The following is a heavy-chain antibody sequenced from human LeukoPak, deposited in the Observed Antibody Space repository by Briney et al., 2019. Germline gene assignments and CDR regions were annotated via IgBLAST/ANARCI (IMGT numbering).Heavy chain of an antibody. J-gene: IGHJ4*02. V-gene: IGHV1-18*01. CDR3: GRDWDWHVQF. D-gene: IGHD1-26*01. Sequence: ASVKVSCKTSGYTFSRYGFSWVRQAPGQGLEWIGWIGVFNGNRNYAKSVQGRITLTADTSTNTTYMELRSLTSDDTAAYFCGRDWDWHVQFWGQGTLITVSS. CDR1: GYTFSRYG. CDR2: IGVFNGNR.